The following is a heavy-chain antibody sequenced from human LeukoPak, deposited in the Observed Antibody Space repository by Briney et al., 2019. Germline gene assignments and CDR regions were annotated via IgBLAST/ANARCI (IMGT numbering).Heavy chain of an antibody. J-gene: IGHJ6*02. D-gene: IGHD3-10*01. CDR1: GGTFSSYA. CDR3: ARVKTYYGSLYGTDV. V-gene: IGHV1-69*13. Sequence: ASVNVSCKASGGTFSSYAISWVRQAPGQGLEWMGGIIPIFGTANYAQKFQGRVTITADESTSTAYMELSSLRSEDTAVYYCARVKTYYGSLYGTDVWGQGTTVTVSS. CDR2: IIPIFGTA.